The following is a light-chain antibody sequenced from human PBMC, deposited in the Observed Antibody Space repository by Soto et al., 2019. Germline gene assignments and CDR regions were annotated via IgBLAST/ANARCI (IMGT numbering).Light chain of an antibody. J-gene: IGKJ4*01. CDR1: QSVSSY. Sequence: IVLTQSPATLSLSPGERATLSCRASQSVSSYLAWYQQKPGQAPRLLIYGASSRATGIPDRFSGSGSGTDFTLTISRLEPEDFAVYYCQQYGSPLTFGGGTKVDIK. CDR3: QQYGSPLT. V-gene: IGKV3-20*01. CDR2: GAS.